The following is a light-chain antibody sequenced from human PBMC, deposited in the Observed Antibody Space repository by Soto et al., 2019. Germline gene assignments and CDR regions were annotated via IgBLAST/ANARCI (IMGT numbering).Light chain of an antibody. CDR3: QQSYSLPYP. CDR2: AAS. CDR1: QSISNY. J-gene: IGKJ2*01. Sequence: DIQMTQSPSSLSASVGDRVTITCRAGQSISNYLSWYQQKPGKAPELLIYAASSLQSGVPSRFSASGSGTECTLTISILQPEDFATYYCQQSYSLPYPFGQGTKLEIK. V-gene: IGKV1-39*01.